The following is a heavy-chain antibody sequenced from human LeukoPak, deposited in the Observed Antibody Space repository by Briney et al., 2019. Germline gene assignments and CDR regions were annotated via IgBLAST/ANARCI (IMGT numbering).Heavy chain of an antibody. V-gene: IGHV3-74*01. J-gene: IGHJ4*02. Sequence: GGSLRLSCAASGFTFSSYAMSWVRQAPGKGLVWVSRINADGSSTSYADSVKGRFTISRDNAKNTLYLQMDSLRAEDTAVYYCGRETAPAGTRAVDYWGQGTLVTVSS. CDR1: GFTFSSYA. CDR2: INADGSST. CDR3: GRETAPAGTRAVDY. D-gene: IGHD6-13*01.